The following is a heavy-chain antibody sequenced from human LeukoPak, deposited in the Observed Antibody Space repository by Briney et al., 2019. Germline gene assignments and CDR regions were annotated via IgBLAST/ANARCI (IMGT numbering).Heavy chain of an antibody. D-gene: IGHD3-22*01. Sequence: ASVKVSCKASGYTFTDYYMHWVRQAPGQGLEWMGWINPNSGGTNYEQKFQGRVTMTRDTSISTAYMELSGLRADDTAVYYCGRDGSRSSSGYYSWFDPWGQGTLVTVSS. CDR2: INPNSGGT. V-gene: IGHV1-2*02. CDR3: GRDGSRSSSGYYSWFDP. J-gene: IGHJ5*02. CDR1: GYTFTDYY.